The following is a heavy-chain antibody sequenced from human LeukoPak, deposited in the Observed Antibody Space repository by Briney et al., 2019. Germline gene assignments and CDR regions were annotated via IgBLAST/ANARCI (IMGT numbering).Heavy chain of an antibody. CDR1: GFTFSSYW. CDR3: AREGIAAADAFDI. D-gene: IGHD6-13*01. Sequence: GGSLRLSCAASGFTFSSYWMHWVRQAPGKGLVWVSRINSDGSSTSYADSVKGRFTISRDNAKNTLYLQMNSLRAEDTAVYYRAREGIAAADAFDIWGQGTMVTVSS. V-gene: IGHV3-74*01. J-gene: IGHJ3*02. CDR2: INSDGSST.